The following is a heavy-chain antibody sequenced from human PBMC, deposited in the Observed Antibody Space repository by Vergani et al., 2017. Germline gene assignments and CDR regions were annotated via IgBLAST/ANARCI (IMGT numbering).Heavy chain of an antibody. CDR2: ISGSGGST. J-gene: IGHJ4*02. CDR1: GFTFSSYA. CDR3: AKYGFGELLENPNTR. Sequence: EVRLLESGGGLVQPGGSLRLSCAASGFTFSSYAMSWVRQAPGKGLEWFSAISGSGGSTYYADSVKGRFTISRDNSKNTLYLQMNSLRAEDTAVYYCAKYGFGELLENPNTRWGQGTLVTVSS. D-gene: IGHD3-10*01. V-gene: IGHV3-23*01.